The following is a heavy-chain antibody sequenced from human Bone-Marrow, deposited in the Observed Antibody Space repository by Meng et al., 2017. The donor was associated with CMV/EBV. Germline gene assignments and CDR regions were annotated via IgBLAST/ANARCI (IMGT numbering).Heavy chain of an antibody. CDR1: GFRFDDYA. D-gene: IGHD3-22*01. CDR2: IGWNSRII. V-gene: IGHV3-9*01. CDR3: VRYYYDSRLLDY. Sequence: GGSLRLSCAASGFRFDDYAMHWVRQAPGKGLEWVSIIGWNSRIIGYADSVKGRFTISRDNSKNTLYLQMNSLRVDDTAVYYCVRYYYDSRLLDYWGQGTLVAVSS. J-gene: IGHJ4*02.